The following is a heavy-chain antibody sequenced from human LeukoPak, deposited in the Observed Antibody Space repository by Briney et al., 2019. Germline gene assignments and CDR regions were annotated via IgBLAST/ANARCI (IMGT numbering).Heavy chain of an antibody. D-gene: IGHD6-6*01. Sequence: SETLSLTCTVAGGSVSSSSHYWSWSRQPPGKGLEWIGSINYSGSTYYNPSLKSRITISVDTSKHQFSLKLSSVTAADTAVYYCVREHSSSADYWGQGTLVTVSS. V-gene: IGHV4-39*07. CDR2: INYSGST. CDR3: VREHSSSADY. CDR1: GGSVSSSSHY. J-gene: IGHJ4*02.